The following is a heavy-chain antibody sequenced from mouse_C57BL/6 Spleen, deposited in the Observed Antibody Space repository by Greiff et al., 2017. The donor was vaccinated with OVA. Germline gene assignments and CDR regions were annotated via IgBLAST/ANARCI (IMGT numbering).Heavy chain of an antibody. V-gene: IGHV1-82*01. CDR3: EREKGYDGSTFDY. J-gene: IGHJ2*01. CDR2: IYPGDGDT. CDR1: GYAFSSSW. Sequence: VQLQQSGPELVKPGASVKISCKASGYAFSSSWMNWVKQRPGKGLEWIGRIYPGDGDTNYNGKFKGKATLTADKSSSTDYMQLSSLTSEDSAVYFCEREKGYDGSTFDYWGQGTTLTVSS. D-gene: IGHD2-3*01.